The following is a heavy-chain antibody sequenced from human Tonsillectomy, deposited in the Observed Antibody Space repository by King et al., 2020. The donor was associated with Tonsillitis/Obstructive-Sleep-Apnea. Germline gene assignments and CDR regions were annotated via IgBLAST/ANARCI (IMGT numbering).Heavy chain of an antibody. D-gene: IGHD6-19*01. CDR1: GFTFDDFA. CDR3: AIVVGYSRGWYTDYFDY. V-gene: IGHV3-9*01. CDR2: ISWNSDSI. Sequence: VQLVESGGGLVQPGRSLRLSCAASGFTFDDFAIHWVRQAPGKGLEWVSGISWNSDSIDYADSVKGRFTISRENAKNSLYLQMNSLRPEDTALYYCAIVVGYSRGWYTDYFDYWGQGTLVTVSS. J-gene: IGHJ4*02.